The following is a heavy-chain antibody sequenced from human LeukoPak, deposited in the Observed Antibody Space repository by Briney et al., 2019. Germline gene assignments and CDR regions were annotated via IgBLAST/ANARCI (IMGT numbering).Heavy chain of an antibody. Sequence: GGSLRLSCAASGFTFSSYEMNWVRQAPGKGLEWVSYISSSGSTIYYADSMKGRFTISRDNAKNSLYLQMNSLRAEDTTVYYCARFRSPHATAMIVVVPAVSDYWGQGTLVTVSS. D-gene: IGHD2-2*01. CDR2: ISSSGSTI. J-gene: IGHJ4*02. V-gene: IGHV3-48*03. CDR1: GFTFSSYE. CDR3: ARFRSPHATAMIVVVPAVSDY.